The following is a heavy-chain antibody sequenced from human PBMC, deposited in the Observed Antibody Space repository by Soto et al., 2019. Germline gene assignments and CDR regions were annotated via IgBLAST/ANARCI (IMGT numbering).Heavy chain of an antibody. CDR1: GFTFSSYS. CDR3: ARKSPDYSNPNMDV. V-gene: IGHV3-48*01. D-gene: IGHD4-4*01. J-gene: IGHJ6*03. Sequence: GGSLRLSCAASGFTFSSYSMNWVRQAPGKGLEWVSYISSSSSTIYYADSVKGRFTISRDNAKNSLYLQMNSLRAEDTAVYYCARKSPDYSNPNMDVWGKGTTVTVSS. CDR2: ISSSSSTI.